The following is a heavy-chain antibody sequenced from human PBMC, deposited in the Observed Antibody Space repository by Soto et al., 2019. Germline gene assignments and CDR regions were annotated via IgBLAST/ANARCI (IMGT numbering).Heavy chain of an antibody. Sequence: GGSLRLSCAASGFTFSGSAMHWVRQASGKGLEWVGRIRSKANSYATAYAASVKGRFTISRDDSKNTAYLQMNSLKTEDTAVYYCTRTYYYDSSGYQDTDYWGQGTLVTVSS. CDR3: TRTYYYDSSGYQDTDY. CDR2: IRSKANSYAT. V-gene: IGHV3-73*01. D-gene: IGHD3-22*01. J-gene: IGHJ4*02. CDR1: GFTFSGSA.